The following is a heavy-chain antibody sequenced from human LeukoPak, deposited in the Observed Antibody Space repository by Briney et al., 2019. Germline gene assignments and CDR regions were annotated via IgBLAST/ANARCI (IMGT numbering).Heavy chain of an antibody. V-gene: IGHV4-59*01. CDR3: ARDHYYDSSGYYSWFDP. J-gene: IGHJ5*02. CDR1: GGSISSYY. Sequence: PSETLSLTCTVSGGSISSYYWSWIRQPPGKGLEWIGYIYYSGSTNYNPSLKSRVTISVDTSKNQFSLKLRSVTAADTAVYYCARDHYYDSSGYYSWFDPWGQGTLVTVSS. CDR2: IYYSGST. D-gene: IGHD3-22*01.